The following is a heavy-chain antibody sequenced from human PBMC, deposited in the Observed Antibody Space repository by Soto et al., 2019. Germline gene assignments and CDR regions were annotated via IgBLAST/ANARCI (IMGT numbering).Heavy chain of an antibody. CDR2: IYYSGST. V-gene: IGHV4-59*01. CDR1: GGSISSYY. CDR3: ARVNYGDYAPYYYYYMDV. J-gene: IGHJ6*03. Sequence: QVQLQESGPGLVKPSETLSLTCTVSGGSISSYYWSWIRQPPGKGLEWIGYIYYSGSTNYNPSLKSRVTISVDTSKHQFSLKLSSVTAADTAVYYCARVNYGDYAPYYYYYMDVWGKGTTVTVSS. D-gene: IGHD4-17*01.